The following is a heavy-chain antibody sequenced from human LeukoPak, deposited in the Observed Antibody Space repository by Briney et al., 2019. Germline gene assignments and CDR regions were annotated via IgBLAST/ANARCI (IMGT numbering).Heavy chain of an antibody. CDR1: GFTFSSYS. Sequence: PGGSLRLSCAASGFTFSSYSMNWVRQAPGKGLEWVSAISGSGGSTYYADSVKGRFTISRDNSKNTLYLQMNSLRAEDTAVYYCAKSRDYDSSGYLAWGQGTLVTVSS. D-gene: IGHD3-22*01. CDR2: ISGSGGST. J-gene: IGHJ5*02. V-gene: IGHV3-23*01. CDR3: AKSRDYDSSGYLA.